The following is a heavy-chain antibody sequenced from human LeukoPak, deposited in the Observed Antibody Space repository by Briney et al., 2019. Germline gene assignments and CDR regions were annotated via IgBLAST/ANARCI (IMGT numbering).Heavy chain of an antibody. CDR1: GFTFSSYA. CDR3: AKDGLSSSWDAEYFQH. CDR2: ISGSGGST. V-gene: IGHV3-23*01. Sequence: GGSLRLSCAASGFTFSSYAMSWVRQAPGKGLEWVSAISGSGGSTYYADSVKGRFTISRDNSKNTLYLQMNSLRAEDTAVYYCAKDGLSSSWDAEYFQHWGQGTLVTVSS. J-gene: IGHJ1*01. D-gene: IGHD6-13*01.